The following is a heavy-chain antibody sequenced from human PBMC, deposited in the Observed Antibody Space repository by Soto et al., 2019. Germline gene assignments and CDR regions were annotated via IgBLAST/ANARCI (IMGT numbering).Heavy chain of an antibody. V-gene: IGHV1-18*01. D-gene: IGHD3-10*01. CDR3: ARLITMVRGVKGGGWLDP. J-gene: IGHJ5*02. CDR1: GYTFTSYF. Sequence: ASVKVSCNASGYTFTSYFVSWVRQAPGQGLEWMGWISAYNGNTNYAQKLQGRVTMTTDTSTSTAYMELRSLRSDDTAVYYCARLITMVRGVKGGGWLDPWGQGTLVTVSS. CDR2: ISAYNGNT.